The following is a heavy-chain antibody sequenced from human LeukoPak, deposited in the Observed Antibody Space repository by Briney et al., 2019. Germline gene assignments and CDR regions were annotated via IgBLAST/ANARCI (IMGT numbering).Heavy chain of an antibody. J-gene: IGHJ4*02. CDR2: MSANGDST. V-gene: IGHV3-23*01. CDR1: GFTFSGYA. D-gene: IGHD4-11*01. CDR3: AKVGDYSNYYDY. Sequence: PGGSLRLSCAASGFTFSGYAMSWVRQAPGKGLEWVSAMSANGDSTYYVDSVRGRFTISRDNSKNTLYQQMNSLRAEDTAVYYCAKVGDYSNYYDYWGQGTLVTVSS.